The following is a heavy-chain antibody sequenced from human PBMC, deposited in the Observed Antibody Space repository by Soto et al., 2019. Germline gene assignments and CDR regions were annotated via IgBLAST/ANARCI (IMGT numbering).Heavy chain of an antibody. V-gene: IGHV1-69*02. Sequence: QVQLVQSGAEVKKPGSSVKVSCKASGGTFSSYTISWVRQAPGQGLEWMGRIIPILGIANYAQKFQGRVTITADKSTSTAYMELSSLRSEDTAVYYGARVAGVGAYGMDVWGQGTTVTVSS. J-gene: IGHJ6*02. CDR3: ARVAGVGAYGMDV. CDR2: IIPILGIA. D-gene: IGHD1-26*01. CDR1: GGTFSSYT.